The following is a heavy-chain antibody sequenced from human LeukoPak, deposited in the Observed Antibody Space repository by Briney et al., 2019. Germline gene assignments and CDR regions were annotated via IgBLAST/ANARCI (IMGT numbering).Heavy chain of an antibody. Sequence: GRSLRLSCAASGFSFSSYGMNWVRQAPGKGLEWVTGIWYDGINKYYADSVKGRFTISRDNSKNTLSLQMNSLRVEDTAVYYCARVGPTGGWEVQPLDYWGQGTLVTVSS. CDR3: ARVGPTGGWEVQPLDY. J-gene: IGHJ4*02. CDR1: GFSFSSYG. D-gene: IGHD1-26*01. CDR2: IWYDGINK. V-gene: IGHV3-33*01.